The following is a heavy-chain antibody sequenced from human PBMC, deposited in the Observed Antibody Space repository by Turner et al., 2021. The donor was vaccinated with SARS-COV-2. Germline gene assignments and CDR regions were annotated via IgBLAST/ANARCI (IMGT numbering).Heavy chain of an antibody. CDR1: GFTFSGYG. CDR2: IWYDGSNK. CDR3: ARDGGYSGYAYFDY. D-gene: IGHD5-12*01. J-gene: IGHJ4*02. Sequence: QVQLVESGGGVVQPGRSLRLPCAASGFTFSGYGMHWVRQAPGKGLEWVAVIWYDGSNKYYADSVKGRFTISRDNSKNTLYLQMNSLRAEDTAVYYCARDGGYSGYAYFDYWGQGTLVTVSS. V-gene: IGHV3-33*01.